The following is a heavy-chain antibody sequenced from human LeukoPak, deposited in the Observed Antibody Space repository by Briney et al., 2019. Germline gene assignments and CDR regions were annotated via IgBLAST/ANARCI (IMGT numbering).Heavy chain of an antibody. Sequence: PETLSLTCTVSGGSISSSSYYWGWIRQPPGKGLEWIGSISYSGSTYYNSSLKSRVTMSADTSKNQFSLKLSSVTAADTAVYFCASALGYCSGGSCEYFFDDWGQGTLVTVSS. CDR2: ISYSGST. CDR1: GGSISSSSYY. V-gene: IGHV4-39*01. D-gene: IGHD2-15*01. J-gene: IGHJ4*02. CDR3: ASALGYCSGGSCEYFFDD.